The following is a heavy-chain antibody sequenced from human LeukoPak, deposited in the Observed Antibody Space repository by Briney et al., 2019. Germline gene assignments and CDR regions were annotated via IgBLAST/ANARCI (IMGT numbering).Heavy chain of an antibody. CDR3: ARDIYCSGGSCYPGGYFDY. Sequence: ASVKVSCKASGYTFSRYYMHWVRQGPGKGLEWMGIINPSGGSTSYAQKFQGRVTMTRDTITSTIYMELSSLRSEDTAVYYCARDIYCSGGSCYPGGYFDYWGQGTQVTVSS. CDR2: INPSGGST. CDR1: GYTFSRYY. J-gene: IGHJ4*02. D-gene: IGHD2-15*01. V-gene: IGHV1-46*01.